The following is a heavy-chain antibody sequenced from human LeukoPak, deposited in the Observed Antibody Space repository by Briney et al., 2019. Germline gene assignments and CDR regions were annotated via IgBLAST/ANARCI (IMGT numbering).Heavy chain of an antibody. CDR1: GGSISTYY. CDR3: ASKGNRDTFDY. D-gene: IGHD2/OR15-2a*01. V-gene: IGHV4-59*08. Sequence: SETLSLTCTVSGGSISTYYWSWIRQPPGKGLEWIGYIFYSGSTNYNPSLKSRVTISVDTSKNQFSLNLSSVTAADTAVYYCASKGNRDTFDYWGQGTLVTVSS. CDR2: IFYSGST. J-gene: IGHJ4*02.